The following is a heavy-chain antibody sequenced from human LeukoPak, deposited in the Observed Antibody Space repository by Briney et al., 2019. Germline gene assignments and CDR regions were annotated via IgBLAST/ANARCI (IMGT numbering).Heavy chain of an antibody. V-gene: IGHV3-9*01. Sequence: PGGSLRLSCAASGFTFDDYAMHWVRQAPGKGLEWVSGISWNSGSIGYADSVKGRFTISRDNAKNSLYLQMNSLRAEDAALYYCAKEVPQGNGMDVWGQGTTVTVSS. CDR2: ISWNSGSI. CDR1: GFTFDDYA. J-gene: IGHJ6*02. CDR3: AKEVPQGNGMDV.